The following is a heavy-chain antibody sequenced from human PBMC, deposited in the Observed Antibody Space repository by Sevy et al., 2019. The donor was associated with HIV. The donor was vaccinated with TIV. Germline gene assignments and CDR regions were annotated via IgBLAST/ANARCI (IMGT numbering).Heavy chain of an antibody. CDR3: ASFAVGSGSHRGYFDY. V-gene: IGHV4-59*13. J-gene: IGHJ4*02. Sequence: SETLSLTCTVSGGSISSYYWSWIRQPPGKGLEWIGYIYYSGSTNYNPSLKSRVTISVDTSKNQFSLKLSSVTAADTAVYYCASFAVGSGSHRGYFDYWGQGTLVTVSS. D-gene: IGHD3-10*01. CDR2: IYYSGST. CDR1: GGSISSYY.